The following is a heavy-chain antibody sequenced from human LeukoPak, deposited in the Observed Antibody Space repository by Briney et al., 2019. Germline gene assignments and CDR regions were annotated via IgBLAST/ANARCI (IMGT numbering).Heavy chain of an antibody. V-gene: IGHV4-39*01. Sequence: SETLSLTCTVSGGSISSSSYYWGWIRQPPGKGLEWIGSIYYSGSTYYSPSHKSRATISVDTSKNQFSLKLSAVTAADTSVYYCASIYAGGFDYWGQGTLVTVSS. D-gene: IGHD5/OR15-5a*01. CDR2: IYYSGST. J-gene: IGHJ4*02. CDR3: ASIYAGGFDY. CDR1: GGSISSSSYY.